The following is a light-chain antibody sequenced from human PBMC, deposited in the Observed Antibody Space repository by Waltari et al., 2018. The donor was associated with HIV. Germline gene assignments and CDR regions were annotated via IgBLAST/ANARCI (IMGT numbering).Light chain of an antibody. J-gene: IGLJ3*02. CDR2: EVS. CDR3: CSYTSAATWV. V-gene: IGLV2-14*01. CDR1: NSDIGSYDL. Sequence: QSALTQPASVSGSRGQSITIPCTGTNSDIGSYDLVSWYPQHPGDPPKLIIYEVSYRPSGVSDRFSGAKSINAASLTISGLQADDEADYYCCSYTSAATWVFGGGTKVTVL.